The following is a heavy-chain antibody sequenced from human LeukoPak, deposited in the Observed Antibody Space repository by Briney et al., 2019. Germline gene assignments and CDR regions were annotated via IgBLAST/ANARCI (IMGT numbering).Heavy chain of an antibody. V-gene: IGHV4-4*02. D-gene: IGHD2-2*02. CDR3: AGGYCSSTSYYTAGFDP. CDR1: GGSISSSNW. Sequence: PSETLSLTCAVSGGSISSSNWWSWVRQPPGKGLEWIGEIYHSGSTNYNPSLKSRVTISVDKSKNQFSLKLSSVTAADTAVYYCAGGYCSSTSYYTAGFDPWGQGTLVTVSS. J-gene: IGHJ5*02. CDR2: IYHSGST.